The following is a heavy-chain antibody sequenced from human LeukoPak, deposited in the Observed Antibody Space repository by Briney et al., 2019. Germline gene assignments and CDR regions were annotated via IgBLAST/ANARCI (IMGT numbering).Heavy chain of an antibody. J-gene: IGHJ6*03. CDR1: GGSISSYY. Sequence: SETLSLTCTVSGGSISSYYWSWIRQPAGKGLEWIGRVDTSGSTHYNPSLKSRVTMSLDTSKNQFSLKLNSVTVADTAVYYCARGLGGAYYYMDVWGKGTTVTVSS. CDR3: ARGLGGAYYYMDV. CDR2: VDTSGST. D-gene: IGHD3-16*01. V-gene: IGHV4-4*07.